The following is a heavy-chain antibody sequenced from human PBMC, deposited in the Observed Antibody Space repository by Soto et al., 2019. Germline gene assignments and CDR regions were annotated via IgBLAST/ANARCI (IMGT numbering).Heavy chain of an antibody. CDR1: GYTFTSYD. Sequence: QVQLVQSGAEVKKPGASVKVSCKASGYTFTSYDINWVRQATGQGLEWMGWMNPNSGNTGYAQKFQGRVTMTRNTSISTAYMELSSLRSEDTAVYYCARWCPLYYDILTGYNYYYYYMDVWGKGTTVTVSS. V-gene: IGHV1-8*01. J-gene: IGHJ6*03. CDR3: ARWCPLYYDILTGYNYYYYYMDV. CDR2: MNPNSGNT. D-gene: IGHD3-9*01.